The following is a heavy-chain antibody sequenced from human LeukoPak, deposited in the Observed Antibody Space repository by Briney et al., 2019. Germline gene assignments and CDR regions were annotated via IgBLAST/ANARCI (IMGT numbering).Heavy chain of an antibody. Sequence: PGGSLRLSCSASGFTFSSYAMHWVRQAPGKGLEYVSTISSTGGSTYYADSVKGRFTISRDNSKNTLYLQMSSLRAEDTAVYYCVEDDSYYYDSSTYVAWGQGTLVTVSS. CDR3: VEDDSYYYDSSTYVA. D-gene: IGHD3-22*01. V-gene: IGHV3-64D*06. J-gene: IGHJ5*02. CDR2: ISSTGGST. CDR1: GFTFSSYA.